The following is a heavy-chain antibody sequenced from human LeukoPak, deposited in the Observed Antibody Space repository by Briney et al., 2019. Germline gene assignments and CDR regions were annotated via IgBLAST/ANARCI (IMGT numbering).Heavy chain of an antibody. CDR2: ISAYNGNT. D-gene: IGHD3-9*01. CDR1: GGTFSSYA. J-gene: IGHJ4*02. CDR3: ARVLRYFDWLLPEGGY. V-gene: IGHV1-18*01. Sequence: GASVKVSCKASGGTFSSYAISWVRQAPGQGLEWMGWISAYNGNTNYAQKLQGRVTMTTDTSTSTAYMELRSLRSDDTAVYYCARVLRYFDWLLPEGGYWGQGTLVTVSS.